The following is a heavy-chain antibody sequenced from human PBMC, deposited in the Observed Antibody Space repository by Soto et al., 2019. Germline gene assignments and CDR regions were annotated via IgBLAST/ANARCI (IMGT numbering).Heavy chain of an antibody. CDR3: AAGGRDGYIK. Sequence: QVQLLQSGAEVRKPGSSVKVSCKASGDTFSSYAIAWVRQAPGQGLEWMGGIIPILCTTNYAQKFQGRVTMTADESTSTVYMELSSLRSEDRAVYYCAAGGRDGYIKWGQGTLVTVSS. D-gene: IGHD5-12*01. V-gene: IGHV1-69*01. CDR2: IIPILCTT. J-gene: IGHJ4*02. CDR1: GDTFSSYA.